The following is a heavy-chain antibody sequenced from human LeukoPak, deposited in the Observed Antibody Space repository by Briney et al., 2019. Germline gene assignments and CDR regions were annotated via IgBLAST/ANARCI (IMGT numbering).Heavy chain of an antibody. Sequence: ASVKVSCKASGYTFTGYYMHWVRQAPGQGLEWMGWISAYNGNTNYAQKLQGRVTMTTDTSTSTAYMELRSLRSDDTAVYYCARAGGDIVVVPAAINFDYWGQGTLVTVSS. CDR1: GYTFTGYY. J-gene: IGHJ4*02. CDR3: ARAGGDIVVVPAAINFDY. V-gene: IGHV1-18*04. D-gene: IGHD2-2*01. CDR2: ISAYNGNT.